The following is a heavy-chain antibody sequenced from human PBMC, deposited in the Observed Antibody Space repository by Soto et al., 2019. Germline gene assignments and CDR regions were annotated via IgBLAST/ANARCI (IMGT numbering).Heavy chain of an antibody. CDR3: ARNLLAVAGSNGD. Sequence: QVQLVQSGAEVKKPGSSVKVSCKLHGDTFTSYAMSWVRQAPGHGLEWVGGIVPLFRTTDYAQKFQGRVTITADEAPNTAYMARTGLTSEDMAVYYCARNLLAVAGSNGDWGQGPLVTVSA. J-gene: IGHJ4*02. D-gene: IGHD6-19*01. CDR1: GDTFTSYA. V-gene: IGHV1-69*01. CDR2: IVPLFRTT.